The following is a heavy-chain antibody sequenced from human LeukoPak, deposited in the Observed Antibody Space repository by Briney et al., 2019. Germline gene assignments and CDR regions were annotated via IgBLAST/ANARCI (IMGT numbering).Heavy chain of an antibody. V-gene: IGHV4-59*08. CDR2: IYYTGAT. CDR1: GGSTSNYY. Sequence: PSETLSLTCTVSGGSTSNYYWTWIRQPPGKGLEWIGYIYYTGATSYNPSLKSRVTISADTSKNQFSLKLTSVTAADTAVYYCAKYGGSGWAIDYWGQGTLVTVSS. CDR3: AKYGGSGWAIDY. D-gene: IGHD6-19*01. J-gene: IGHJ4*02.